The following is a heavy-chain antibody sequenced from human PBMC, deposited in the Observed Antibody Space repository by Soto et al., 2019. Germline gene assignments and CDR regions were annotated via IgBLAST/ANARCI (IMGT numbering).Heavy chain of an antibody. V-gene: IGHV4-59*03. J-gene: IGHJ4*02. CDR1: GGSIINYY. CDR3: ARYCVSAKCLDY. D-gene: IGHD2-2*01. Sequence: QVQLQESGPGLVKPSETLSLTCTVPGGSIINYYWSWIRQPPGRGLEWIGYIHPSVDTNSEPSLKSRVTISIDPSKNQLSLRLSSVTAADTAVYYCARYCVSAKCLDYWGQGTLVTVSS. CDR2: IHPSVDT.